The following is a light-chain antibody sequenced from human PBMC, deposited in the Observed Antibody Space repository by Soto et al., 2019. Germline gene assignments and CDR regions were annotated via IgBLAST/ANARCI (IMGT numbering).Light chain of an antibody. CDR2: GAS. Sequence: EIVLTQSPGTLSLSPGERATLSCRASQSVNRNLAWYQQKPGQAPRLLFYGASSRATGVPDRFSVSGSGTDFTLTISRLEPEDFAVYYCQQYHDWPPLTFGGGTKVDIK. J-gene: IGKJ4*01. V-gene: IGKV3-20*01. CDR1: QSVNRN. CDR3: QQYHDWPPLT.